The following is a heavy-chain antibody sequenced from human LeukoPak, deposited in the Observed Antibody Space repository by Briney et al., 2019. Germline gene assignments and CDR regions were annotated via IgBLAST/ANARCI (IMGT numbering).Heavy chain of an antibody. CDR3: ARAGNYFDTSGFHY. V-gene: IGHV5-51*01. D-gene: IGHD3-22*01. CDR1: GFTFTTFW. CDR2: ISPDDSVT. Sequence: GESLKISCHASGFTFTTFWIGWVRQMPGKGLEWMGIISPDDSVTRYSPSFQGQVTISADKTISTAYLQWSSLKASDTAMYYCARAGNYFDTSGFHYWGQGTLVTVAS. J-gene: IGHJ4*02.